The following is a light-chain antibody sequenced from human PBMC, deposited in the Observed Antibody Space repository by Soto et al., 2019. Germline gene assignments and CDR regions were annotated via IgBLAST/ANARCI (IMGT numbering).Light chain of an antibody. V-gene: IGLV2-14*01. CDR1: SSGIGVYNY. CDR2: EVS. Sequence: QSVLTQPASVSGSPGQSITISCTGTSSGIGVYNYVSWYQQHPGKAPKLVICEVSNRPSGVSSRFSGSKSGNTASLTISGLRAEDEADYYCTSFTTTNIWVFGGGTKVTVL. J-gene: IGLJ3*02. CDR3: TSFTTTNIWV.